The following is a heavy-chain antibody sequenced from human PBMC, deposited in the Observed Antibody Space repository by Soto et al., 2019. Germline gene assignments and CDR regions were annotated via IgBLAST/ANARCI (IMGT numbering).Heavy chain of an antibody. V-gene: IGHV4-31*03. CDR1: GGSISSAGYY. Sequence: SETLSLTCTVSGGSISSAGYYWSWIRQQPGKGLEWIGYIYYSGSTYYNPSLKSRVGISLDRSKNQFSLKLTTVTAADTAVYYCARDGSYCSGDCYAFDYWGQGALVTVSS. D-gene: IGHD2-21*02. CDR3: ARDGSYCSGDCYAFDY. CDR2: IYYSGST. J-gene: IGHJ4*02.